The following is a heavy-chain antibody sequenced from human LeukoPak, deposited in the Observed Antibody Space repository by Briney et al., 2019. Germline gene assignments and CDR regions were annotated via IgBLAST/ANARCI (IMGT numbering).Heavy chain of an antibody. V-gene: IGHV1-2*02. CDR3: ARSLDILTGNDY. J-gene: IGHJ4*02. CDR2: INPNSGGT. Sequence: ASVKVSCKASGYTFTGYYMHWVRQAPGQGLEWMGWINPNSGGTNYAQKFQGRVTMTRDTSISTAYMELSRLRSDDTAVYYCARSLDILTGNDYWGQGTLVTVSS. CDR1: GYTFTGYY. D-gene: IGHD3-9*01.